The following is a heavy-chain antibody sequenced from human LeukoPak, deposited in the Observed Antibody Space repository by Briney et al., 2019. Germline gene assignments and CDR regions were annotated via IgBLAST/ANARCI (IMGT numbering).Heavy chain of an antibody. CDR1: GGSISSYY. CDR2: IYYSGST. D-gene: IGHD2-2*01. J-gene: IGHJ4*02. Sequence: SETLSLACTVSGGSISSYYWSWIRQPPGKGLEWIGYIYYSGSTNYNPSLKSRVTISVDTSKNQFSLKLSSVTAADTAVYYCARRRPYCSSTSCHFDYWGQGTLVTVSS. V-gene: IGHV4-59*01. CDR3: ARRRPYCSSTSCHFDY.